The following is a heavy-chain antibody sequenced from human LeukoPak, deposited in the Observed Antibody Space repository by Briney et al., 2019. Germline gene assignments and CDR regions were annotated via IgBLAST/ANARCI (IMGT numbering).Heavy chain of an antibody. V-gene: IGHV1-2*02. J-gene: IGHJ6*03. Sequence: ASVTVSCKASGYTFTGYYMHWVRQAPGQGLEWMGWINPNSGGTNYAQKFQGRVTMTRDTSISTAYMELSRLRSDDTAVYYCARGCQYQLLIFLYYYMDVWGKGTTVTISS. CDR3: ARGCQYQLLIFLYYYMDV. D-gene: IGHD2-2*01. CDR1: GYTFTGYY. CDR2: INPNSGGT.